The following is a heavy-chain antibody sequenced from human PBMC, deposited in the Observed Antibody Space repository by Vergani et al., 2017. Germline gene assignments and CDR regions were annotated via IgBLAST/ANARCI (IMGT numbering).Heavy chain of an antibody. V-gene: IGHV3-23*01. Sequence: EVQLLESGGGLVQPGGSLRLSCAASGFTFSSYAMSWVRQAPGKGLEWVSAISGSGGSTYYADSVKGRFTISRDNSKNTLYLQMNSLRVEDMAVYYCARDRGDWRYSRYFYNYYMDVWGKGTTVTVSS. CDR2: ISGSGGST. CDR3: ARDRGDWRYSRYFYNYYMDV. D-gene: IGHD2-8*02. J-gene: IGHJ6*03. CDR1: GFTFSSYA.